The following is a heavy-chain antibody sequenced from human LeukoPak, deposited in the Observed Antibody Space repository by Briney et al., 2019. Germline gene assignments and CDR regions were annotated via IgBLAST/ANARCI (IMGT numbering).Heavy chain of an antibody. J-gene: IGHJ3*02. CDR2: IYYGGST. Sequence: PFETLSLTCTVSGGSISSYYWSWIRQPPGKGLEWIGYIYYGGSTNYNPSLKSRVTISVDTSKNQFSLKLSSVTAADTAVYYCARAATRLDAFDNWGHGIMVTVSS. D-gene: IGHD6-25*01. CDR1: GGSISSYY. CDR3: ARAATRLDAFDN. V-gene: IGHV4-59*01.